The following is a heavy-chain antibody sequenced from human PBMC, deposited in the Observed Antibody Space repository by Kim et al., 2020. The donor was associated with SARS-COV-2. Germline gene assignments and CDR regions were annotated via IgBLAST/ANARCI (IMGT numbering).Heavy chain of an antibody. CDR2: ISAYNGNT. CDR1: GYTFTSYG. Sequence: ASVKVSCKASGYTFTSYGISWVRQAPGQGLEWMGWISAYNGNTNYAQKLQGRVTMTTDTSTSTAYMELRSLRSDDTAVYYCVGPHWVAAAGTRYYYYGMDVWGQGTTVTVSS. J-gene: IGHJ6*02. CDR3: VGPHWVAAAGTRYYYYGMDV. V-gene: IGHV1-18*01. D-gene: IGHD6-13*01.